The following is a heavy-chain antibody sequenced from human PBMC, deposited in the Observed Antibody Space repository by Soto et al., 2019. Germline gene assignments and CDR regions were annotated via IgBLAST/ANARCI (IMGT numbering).Heavy chain of an antibody. V-gene: IGHV3-33*01. D-gene: IGHD6-13*01. CDR3: ARCYPKTRQQLETNGMDV. J-gene: IGHJ6*02. CDR2: IWYDGSNK. Sequence: QVQLVESGGGVVQPGRSLRLSCAASGFTFSSYGMHWVRQSPGMGLEWGAVIWYDGSNKYYADSVKGRFTISRENSKNTLYLQMNSLRAEDTAGYYCARCYPKTRQQLETNGMDVWGQGTTVTGSS. CDR1: GFTFSSYG.